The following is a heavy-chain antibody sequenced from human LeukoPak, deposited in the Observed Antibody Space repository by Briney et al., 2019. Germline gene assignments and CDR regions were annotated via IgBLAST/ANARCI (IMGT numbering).Heavy chain of an antibody. CDR3: VRDGPRAYCGVDCYPDFDY. V-gene: IGHV3-7*01. CDR2: IRQDGNEK. CDR1: GFLFSNYW. J-gene: IGHJ4*02. D-gene: IGHD2-21*02. Sequence: GGSLRLSCGASGFLFSNYWMSWLRQTPGKGLEWVANIRQDGNEKRYVDSVKGRFTISRDNAKNSLYVQMNSLRVEDTAVYYCVRDGPRAYCGVDCYPDFDYWGRGTLVTVSS.